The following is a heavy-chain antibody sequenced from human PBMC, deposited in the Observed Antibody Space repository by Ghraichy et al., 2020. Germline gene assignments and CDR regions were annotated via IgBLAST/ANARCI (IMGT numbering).Heavy chain of an antibody. Sequence: SVKVSCKASGGTFSSYAISWVRQAPGQGLEWMGGIIPIFGTANYAQKFQGRVTITADESTSTAYMELSSLRSEDTAVYYCASFGYHRGYSYGSGGDYFDYWGQGTLVTVSS. CDR1: GGTFSSYA. J-gene: IGHJ4*02. V-gene: IGHV1-69*13. CDR2: IIPIFGTA. D-gene: IGHD5-18*01. CDR3: ASFGYHRGYSYGSGGDYFDY.